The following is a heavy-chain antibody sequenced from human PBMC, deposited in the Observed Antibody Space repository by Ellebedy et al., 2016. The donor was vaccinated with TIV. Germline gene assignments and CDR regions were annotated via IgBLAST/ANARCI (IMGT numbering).Heavy chain of an antibody. CDR3: ARDEDGYNFDY. CDR2: INPNSGGT. J-gene: IGHJ4*02. Sequence: ASVKVSCKASGYTFTGYYMHWVRQAPGQGLEWMGWINPNSGGTNYAQKFQGWVTMTRDTSISTAYMELSSLRSEDTAVYYCARDEDGYNFDYWGQGTLVTVSS. D-gene: IGHD5-24*01. V-gene: IGHV1-2*04. CDR1: GYTFTGYY.